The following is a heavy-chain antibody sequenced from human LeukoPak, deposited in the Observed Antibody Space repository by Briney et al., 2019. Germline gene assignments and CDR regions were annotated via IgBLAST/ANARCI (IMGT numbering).Heavy chain of an antibody. D-gene: IGHD6-13*01. CDR2: IYYSGST. J-gene: IGHJ5*02. Sequence: PSETLSLTCTVSGGSISSYYWSWIRQPPGKGLEWIGYIYYSGSTNYNPSLKSRVTILVDTSKNQFSLKLSSVTAADTAVYYCARRIAAAGRGWFDPWGQGTLVTVSS. V-gene: IGHV4-59*01. CDR1: GGSISSYY. CDR3: ARRIAAAGRGWFDP.